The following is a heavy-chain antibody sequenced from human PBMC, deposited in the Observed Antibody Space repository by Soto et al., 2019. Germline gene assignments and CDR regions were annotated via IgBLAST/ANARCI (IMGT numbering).Heavy chain of an antibody. CDR2: IYYSGST. CDR1: CGSISSSSYY. D-gene: IGHD6-19*01. Sequence: SETLSLTCTVSCGSISSSSYYWGWIRQPPGKGLEWIGSIYYSGSTYYNPSLKSRVTISVDTSKNQFSLKLSSVTAADTAVYYCASGAVAGPFYYYYYYGMDVWGQGTTVTVSS. J-gene: IGHJ6*02. V-gene: IGHV4-39*01. CDR3: ASGAVAGPFYYYYYYGMDV.